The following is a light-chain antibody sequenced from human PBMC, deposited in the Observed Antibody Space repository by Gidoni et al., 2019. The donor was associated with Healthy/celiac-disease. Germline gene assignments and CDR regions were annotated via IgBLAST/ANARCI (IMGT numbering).Light chain of an antibody. Sequence: AIRMTQSPSSFSASTGDRVTITCRASQGISSYLAWSQQNPGNAPKLLIYAASTLQSGVPSRFSGSGSGTDFTLTIRCLQSEDFATYYCQQYYSYPRTFGQGTKVEIK. CDR1: QGISSY. J-gene: IGKJ1*01. V-gene: IGKV1-8*01. CDR2: AAS. CDR3: QQYYSYPRT.